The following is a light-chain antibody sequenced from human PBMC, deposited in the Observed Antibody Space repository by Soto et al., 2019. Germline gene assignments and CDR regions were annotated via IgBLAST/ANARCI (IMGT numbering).Light chain of an antibody. Sequence: EIVLTQSPGTLSLSPGERATLSCRASQSVSSSYLAWYQQKPGQAPRLLIYGASSRATGIPDRFSGSGSGTDFTLTISSLEPEDFAVYYCQQRSKWPLTFGGGTKVDIK. V-gene: IGKV3D-20*02. CDR3: QQRSKWPLT. J-gene: IGKJ4*01. CDR1: QSVSSSY. CDR2: GAS.